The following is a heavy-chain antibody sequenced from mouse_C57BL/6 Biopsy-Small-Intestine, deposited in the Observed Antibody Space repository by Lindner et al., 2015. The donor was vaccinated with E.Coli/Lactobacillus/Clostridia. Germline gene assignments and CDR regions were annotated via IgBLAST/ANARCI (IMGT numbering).Heavy chain of an antibody. V-gene: IGHV14-2*01. CDR2: IDPENGET. J-gene: IGHJ1*03. CDR1: GFNIRDYY. CDR3: ARSGWDRGYFNI. D-gene: IGHD3-2*02. Sequence: VQLQESGAELVKPGASVRLSCTASGFNIRDYYMHWVKQRTEQGLEWIGRIDPENGETKNAPKFQGKATITADTSSNTANLQLSRLTSEDTAVCYCARSGWDRGYFNIWGTGTTITVSS.